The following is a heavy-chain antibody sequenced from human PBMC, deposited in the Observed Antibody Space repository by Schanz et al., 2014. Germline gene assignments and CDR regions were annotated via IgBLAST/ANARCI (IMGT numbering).Heavy chain of an antibody. Sequence: QVQLVQSGAEVMKPGSSVKVSCKASGGTFSSYTINWVRQAPGQGLEWMRRIIPILGITNVAQTFQDRVTITADKSTSTAYMELSSLRSEDTAVYYCARGLGDERWLDLNEAFDIWGQGTIVTVSS. V-gene: IGHV1-69*02. CDR1: GGTFSSYT. J-gene: IGHJ3*02. CDR3: ARGLGDERWLDLNEAFDI. D-gene: IGHD6-19*01. CDR2: IIPILGIT.